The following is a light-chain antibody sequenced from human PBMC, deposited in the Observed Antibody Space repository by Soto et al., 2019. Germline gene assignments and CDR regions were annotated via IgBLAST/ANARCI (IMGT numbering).Light chain of an antibody. CDR3: QKYSSVIT. J-gene: IGKJ5*01. CDR1: QGISNF. Sequence: DIQMTQSPSSLSASVGDRVTITCRASQGISNFLAWYHQKPGKVPKLLISATSTLQSGVLSRFSGSGSGTDFTLTIASLQPEDVATYYCQKYSSVITFGQGTRLQMK. CDR2: ATS. V-gene: IGKV1-27*01.